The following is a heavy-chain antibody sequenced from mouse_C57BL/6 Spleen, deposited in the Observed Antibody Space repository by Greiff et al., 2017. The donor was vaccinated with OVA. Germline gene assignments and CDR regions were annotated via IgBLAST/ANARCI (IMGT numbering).Heavy chain of an antibody. CDR2: IDPANGNT. Sequence: VQLKQSVAELVRPGASVKLSCTASGFTIKNTYMHWVKQRPEQGLEWIGKIDPANGNTKYAPKFQGKATITADTSSNTAYLQLSSLTSEDTAIYYCAIYYDYDYAMDYGGKGTSVTVSS. CDR1: GFTIKNTY. J-gene: IGHJ4*01. CDR3: AIYYDYDYAMDY. D-gene: IGHD2-4*01. V-gene: IGHV14-3*01.